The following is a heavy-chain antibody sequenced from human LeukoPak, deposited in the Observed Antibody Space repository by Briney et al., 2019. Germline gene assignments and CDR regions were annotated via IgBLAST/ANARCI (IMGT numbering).Heavy chain of an antibody. V-gene: IGHV3-49*04. CDR3: TRAGGIYGGYNWFDP. D-gene: IGHD4-23*01. CDR1: GFTFGDYA. CDR2: IRSKAYGGTT. J-gene: IGHJ5*02. Sequence: GGSLRLSCTASGFTFGDYAMSWVRQAPGKGLEGVGFIRSKAYGGTTEYAASVKGRFTISRDDSKSIAYLQMNSLKTEDTAVYYCTRAGGIYGGYNWFDPWGQGTLVTVSS.